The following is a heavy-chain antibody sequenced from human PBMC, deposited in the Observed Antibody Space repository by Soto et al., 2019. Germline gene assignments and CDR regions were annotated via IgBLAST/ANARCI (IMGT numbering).Heavy chain of an antibody. D-gene: IGHD3-3*01. CDR1: GVSMSSTRYY. CDR2: IYHSGTT. V-gene: IGHV4-39*01. Sequence: PSETLSLTCSVSGVSMSSTRYYWVWIRQPPGKGLEWIGNIYHSGTTYYNSSLNSRVTMSVDTSKNEFSLNLTSVTAADTALYFCARSIRSDLWNGYPLSGFFDHWGQGILVTVSS. CDR3: ARSIRSDLWNGYPLSGFFDH. J-gene: IGHJ4*02.